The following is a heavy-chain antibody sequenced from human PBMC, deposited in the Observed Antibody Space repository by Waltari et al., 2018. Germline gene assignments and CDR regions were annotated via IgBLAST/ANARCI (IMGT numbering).Heavy chain of an antibody. CDR1: GGTFSSYA. CDR2: NLPIYGTA. CDR3: ARANPAVTGAGSGTFDY. Sequence: QVQLVQSGAEVKKPGSSVKVSCKASGGTFSSYAISWVRQAPGQGLEWLGRNLPIYGTATNARRAQGGTTITPDESPSTPYRELSCLKSEDKAWYYCARANPAVTGAGSGTFDYWGQGTLVTVSS. D-gene: IGHD7-27*01. J-gene: IGHJ4*02. V-gene: IGHV1-69*15.